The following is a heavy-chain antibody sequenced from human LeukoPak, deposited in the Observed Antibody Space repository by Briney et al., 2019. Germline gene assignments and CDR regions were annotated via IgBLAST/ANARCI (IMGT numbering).Heavy chain of an antibody. V-gene: IGHV4-4*07. J-gene: IGHJ4*02. Sequence: PSETLSLTCSVSGVSISSHYWSWIRQPAGEGLEWIGRIYTSGSTNYNPSLNSRVTISVDKSKNHLSLNLSSVTAADTAFYYCARDWRYCSVGSCSYYFDYRGQGALVTVSS. CDR1: GVSISSHY. D-gene: IGHD2-15*01. CDR3: ARDWRYCSVGSCSYYFDY. CDR2: IYTSGST.